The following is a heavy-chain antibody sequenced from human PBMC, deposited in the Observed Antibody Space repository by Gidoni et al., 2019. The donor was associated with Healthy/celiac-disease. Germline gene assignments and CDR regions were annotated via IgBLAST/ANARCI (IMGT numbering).Heavy chain of an antibody. Sequence: HLQLQESGPGLVKPSETRSLTCTVPAGSISSSSYYWGWIRQPPGKGLEWIGSMYYSGSTYYNPSLKSRVTTSVDTSKNQFSLKLSSVTAAGTAVYYCARSVKGSFDYWCQGTLVTVSS. J-gene: IGHJ4*02. V-gene: IGHV4-39*07. CDR1: AGSISSSSYY. CDR2: MYYSGST. CDR3: ARSVKGSFDY.